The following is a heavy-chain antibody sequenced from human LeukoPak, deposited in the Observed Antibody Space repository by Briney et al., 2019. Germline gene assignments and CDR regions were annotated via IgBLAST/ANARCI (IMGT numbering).Heavy chain of an antibody. CDR1: RFTFSSYG. V-gene: IGHV3-30*03. J-gene: IGHJ6*02. D-gene: IGHD5-24*01. CDR2: ISYDGSNK. CDR3: ARVYRSRHGYNAFYYYYGMDV. Sequence: PGRSLRLSCAASRFTFSSYGMHWVRQAPGKGLGWVAVISYDGSNKYYADSVKGRFTISRDNSKNTLYLQMNSLRAEDTAVYYCARVYRSRHGYNAFYYYYGMDVWGQGTTVTVSS.